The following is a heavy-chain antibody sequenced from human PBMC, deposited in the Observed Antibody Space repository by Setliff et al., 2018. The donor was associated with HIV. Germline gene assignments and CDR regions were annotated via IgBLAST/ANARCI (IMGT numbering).Heavy chain of an antibody. CDR2: LQHDENNK. D-gene: IGHD1-1*01. CDR1: GFSLTSYG. CDR3: AREEGTKGAFDI. J-gene: IGHJ3*02. Sequence: PGGSLRLSCAASGFSLTSYGMHWVRQTPDKGMEWVAFLQHDENNKYYADSVKGRFTISRDTSKNTLFLQMNSLTTDDTAVYYCAREEGTKGAFDIWGQGTKVTVSS. V-gene: IGHV3-30*02.